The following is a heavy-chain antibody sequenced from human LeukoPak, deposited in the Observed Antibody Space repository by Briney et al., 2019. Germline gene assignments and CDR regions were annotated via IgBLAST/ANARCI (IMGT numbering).Heavy chain of an antibody. J-gene: IGHJ4*02. CDR3: ARDLFARGVAADY. CDR2: IIPIFGTA. CDR1: GGTFSSYA. D-gene: IGHD6-19*01. Sequence: GASVKVSCKASGGTFSSYAIGWVRQAPGQGLEWMGGIIPIFGTANYAQKFQGRVTITADESTSTAYMELSSLRSEDTAMYYCARDLFARGVAADYWGREPWSPSPQ. V-gene: IGHV1-69*13.